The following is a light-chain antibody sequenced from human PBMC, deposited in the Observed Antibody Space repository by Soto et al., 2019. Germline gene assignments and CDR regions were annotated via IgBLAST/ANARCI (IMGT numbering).Light chain of an antibody. V-gene: IGKV3-11*01. CDR3: HQRYSWPPT. Sequence: EIVLTQSPATLSLSPGERVTLSCRASQSISTSLAWYQQRPGHAPRLLIYDTSNRATGIPARFSGSGSGTDFTLTISSLEPEDFAVYYCHQRYSWPPTFGRGTKADIK. CDR2: DTS. CDR1: QSISTS. J-gene: IGKJ4*01.